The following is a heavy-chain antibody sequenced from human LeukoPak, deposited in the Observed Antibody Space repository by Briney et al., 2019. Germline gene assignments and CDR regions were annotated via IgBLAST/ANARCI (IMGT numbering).Heavy chain of an antibody. V-gene: IGHV1-8*03. CDR2: MNPNSGNT. CDR3: ARGRDPGEPDAFDI. CDR1: GYTFTSYD. J-gene: IGHJ3*02. D-gene: IGHD3-10*01. Sequence: GASVKVSCKASGYTFTSYDINWVRQATGQGLEWMGWMNPNSGNTGYAQKFQGRVTITRNTSVSTAYMELSSLRSEDTAVYYCARGRDPGEPDAFDIWGQGTMVTVSS.